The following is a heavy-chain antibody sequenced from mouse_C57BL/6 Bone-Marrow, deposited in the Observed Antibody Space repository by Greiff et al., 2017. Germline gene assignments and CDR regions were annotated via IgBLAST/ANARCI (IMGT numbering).Heavy chain of an antibody. V-gene: IGHV1-52*01. D-gene: IGHD1-1*01. Sequence: VQLQQPGAELVRPGSSVKLSCTASGYTFTSYWMHWVKQRPIQGLEWIGNIDPSDSETHYNQKFKDKATLTVDKSSSTAYMQLSSLTSEDSAVYYCAAGYYGSSPWFAYWGQGTLVTVSA. J-gene: IGHJ3*01. CDR3: AAGYYGSSPWFAY. CDR1: GYTFTSYW. CDR2: IDPSDSET.